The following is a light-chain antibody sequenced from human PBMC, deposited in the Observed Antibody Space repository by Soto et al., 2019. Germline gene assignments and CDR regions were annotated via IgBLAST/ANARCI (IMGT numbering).Light chain of an antibody. CDR1: QSVNSN. CDR3: QHGSDWPPFT. V-gene: IGKV3-11*01. Sequence: EIVLTQSPASLSLSPGERATLSCRASQSVNSNLAWYQHKPGQAPRLLIYDASNRATGIPARFSGSGSGTDFTLTVRSLEPEYFAVYYCQHGSDWPPFTFGQGTRLE. CDR2: DAS. J-gene: IGKJ5*01.